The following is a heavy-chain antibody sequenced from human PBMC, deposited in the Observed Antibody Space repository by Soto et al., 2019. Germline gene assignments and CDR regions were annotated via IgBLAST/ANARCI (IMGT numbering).Heavy chain of an antibody. CDR1: GGSFSGYD. CDR2: INHSGST. J-gene: IGHJ4*02. Sequence: QVQLQQWGAGLLKPSETLSLTGDVYGGSFSGYDWSWIRQPPGKGLEWIGAINHSGSTNYNPSLKSRVTISVDTSKNQFSLTLSSVTAADTAVYYCARKSDCSGGSCYSCDYWGQGTLVTVSS. CDR3: ARKSDCSGGSCYSCDY. D-gene: IGHD2-15*01. V-gene: IGHV4-34*01.